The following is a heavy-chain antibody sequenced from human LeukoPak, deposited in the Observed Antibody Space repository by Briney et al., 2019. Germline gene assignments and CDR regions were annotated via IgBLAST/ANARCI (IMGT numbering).Heavy chain of an antibody. V-gene: IGHV4-31*03. CDR1: GVPLSDGRYY. D-gene: IGHD2-2*01. J-gene: IGHJ3*02. CDR3: ATPYCSGISCLDVFNI. CDR2: RYYSGSA. Sequence: SQTLSLTCNISGVPLSDGRYYWAWIRPRPGKGLEWLGYRYYSGSAKYNPSLKSRLTISIDTPENQFSLHLTSVTAADTAMYYCATPYCSGISCLDVFNIWGQGRMVTVSS.